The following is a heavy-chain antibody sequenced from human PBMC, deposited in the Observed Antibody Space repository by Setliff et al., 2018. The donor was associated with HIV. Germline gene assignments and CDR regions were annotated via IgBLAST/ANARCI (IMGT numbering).Heavy chain of an antibody. CDR3: ARERRHWGGNYYYYYMDV. CDR2: IKQDGNEK. J-gene: IGHJ6*03. Sequence: PGGSLRLSCAASGFTFSNYWMTWVRQAPGKGLEWVASIKQDGNEKYYVDSVKGRFTISRDDLKNSLYLQLNSLRAEDTAVYYCARERRHWGGNYYYYYMDVWGKGTTVTVSS. D-gene: IGHD7-27*01. CDR1: GFTFSNYW. V-gene: IGHV3-7*01.